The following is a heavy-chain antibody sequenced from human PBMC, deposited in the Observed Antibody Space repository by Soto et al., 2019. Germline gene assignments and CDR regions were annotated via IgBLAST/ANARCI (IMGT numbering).Heavy chain of an antibody. D-gene: IGHD3-10*01. Sequence: QLQLQESGPGLLKPSETLSLSCSVSGGFISNNNYYWGWIRQSPGRGLEWIAGVYYTGSTYYNPSLRSRVPMSVDTSKNQFSLMLTSVSAADTAVFYCASLRYGLGRKGLSDYWGQGTLVTVSS. CDR1: GGFISNNNYY. CDR2: VYYTGST. V-gene: IGHV4-39*01. J-gene: IGHJ4*02. CDR3: ASLRYGLGRKGLSDY.